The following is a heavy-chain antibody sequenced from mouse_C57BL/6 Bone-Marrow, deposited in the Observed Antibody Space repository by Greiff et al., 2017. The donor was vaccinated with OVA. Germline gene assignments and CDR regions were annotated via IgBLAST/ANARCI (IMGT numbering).Heavy chain of an antibody. D-gene: IGHD2-1*01. CDR3: TSYGNFDY. CDR1: GFNIKDDS. J-gene: IGHJ2*01. Sequence: VHVKQSGAELVRPGASVKLSCTASGFNIKDDSMHWVKQRPEQGLEWIGWIDPENGDTEYASKFQGKATITADTSSNTAYLQLSSLTSEDTAVYYCTSYGNFDYWGQGTTLTVSS. CDR2: IDPENGDT. V-gene: IGHV14-4*01.